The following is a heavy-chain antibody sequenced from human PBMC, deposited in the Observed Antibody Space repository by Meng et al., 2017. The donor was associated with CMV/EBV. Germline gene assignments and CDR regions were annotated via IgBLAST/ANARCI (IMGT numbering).Heavy chain of an antibody. CDR2: IIPIFGTA. CDR3: ARVAHYDILTGYDNWFDP. CDR1: TFSSYA. V-gene: IGHV1-69*05. D-gene: IGHD3-9*01. Sequence: TFSSYAISWVRQAPGQGLEWMGGIIPIFGTANYAQKFQGRVTITTDESTSTAYMELSSLRSEDTAVYYCARVAHYDILTGYDNWFDPWGQGTLVTVSS. J-gene: IGHJ5*02.